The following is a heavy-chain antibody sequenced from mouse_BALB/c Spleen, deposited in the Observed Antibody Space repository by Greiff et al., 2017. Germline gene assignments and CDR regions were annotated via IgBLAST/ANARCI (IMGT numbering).Heavy chain of an antibody. D-gene: IGHD2-9*01. J-gene: IGHJ3*01. Sequence: VQLQQPGAELVRPGASVKLSCKASGYTFTSYWMNWVKQRPEQGLEWIGRIDPYDSDTHYNQKFKDKAILTVDKSSSTAYMQLSSLTSEDSAVYYCARPTMLTSAAPWFAYWGQGTLVTVSA. V-gene: IGHV1-74*01. CDR3: ARPTMLTSAAPWFAY. CDR1: GYTFTSYW. CDR2: IDPYDSDT.